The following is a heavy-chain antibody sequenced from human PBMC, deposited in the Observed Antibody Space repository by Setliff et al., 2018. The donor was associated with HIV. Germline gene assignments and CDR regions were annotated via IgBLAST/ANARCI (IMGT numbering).Heavy chain of an antibody. V-gene: IGHV4-4*07. Sequence: SETLSLTCTVSGGSISSYYWSWIRQPAGKGLEWIGRIYTSGSTNYNPSLKSRVSMSVDTPNNQISLKLSSVTAADTAVYYCARDRTPGPFDYWGQGILVTVSS. CDR1: GGSISSYY. J-gene: IGHJ4*02. CDR2: IYTSGST. CDR3: ARDRTPGPFDY.